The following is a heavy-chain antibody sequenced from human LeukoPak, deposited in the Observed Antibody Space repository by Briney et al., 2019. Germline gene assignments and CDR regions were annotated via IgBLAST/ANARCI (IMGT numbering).Heavy chain of an antibody. CDR3: AKKGGYDSSGYLPLEY. Sequence: PGGSLRLSCAASGFTFRHYAMTWLRQAPGKGLEWVSAISGGSSTYFADSVKGRFTISRDNSENTVYLQMNSLRAEDTAVYYCAKKGGYDSSGYLPLEYWGQGTLVTVSS. V-gene: IGHV3-23*01. CDR2: ISGGSST. J-gene: IGHJ4*02. D-gene: IGHD3-22*01. CDR1: GFTFRHYA.